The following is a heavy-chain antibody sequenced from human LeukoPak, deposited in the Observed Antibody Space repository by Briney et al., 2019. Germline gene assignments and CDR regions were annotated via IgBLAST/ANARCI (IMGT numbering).Heavy chain of an antibody. V-gene: IGHV3-74*01. CDR1: GFTFSKNW. CDR3: ARGTIYGLDAFDI. Sequence: PGGSLRLSCVASGFTFSKNWMRWVRQAPGKGLVWVSRIQGDGSNTNYADSVKGRFSISRDNAKNTLYLQMNSLRAEDTAVYYCARGTIYGLDAFDIWGQGTMVTVSS. CDR2: IQGDGSNT. J-gene: IGHJ3*02. D-gene: IGHD3-3*01.